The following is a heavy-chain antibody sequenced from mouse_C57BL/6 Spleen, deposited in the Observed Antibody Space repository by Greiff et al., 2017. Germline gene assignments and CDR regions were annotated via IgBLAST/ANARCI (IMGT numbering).Heavy chain of an antibody. D-gene: IGHD1-1*01. V-gene: IGHV1-52*01. CDR3: ERLDYGSSPYAMDY. Sequence: QVQLQQPGAELVRPGSSVKLSCKASGYTFTSYWMHWVKQRPIQGLEWIGNIDPSDSETHYNQKFKDKATLTVDKSSSTAYMQLSSLTSEDSAVYYCERLDYGSSPYAMDYWGQGTSVTVSS. CDR2: IDPSDSET. CDR1: GYTFTSYW. J-gene: IGHJ4*01.